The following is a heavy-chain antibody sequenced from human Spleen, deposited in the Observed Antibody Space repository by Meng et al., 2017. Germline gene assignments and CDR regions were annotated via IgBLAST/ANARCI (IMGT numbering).Heavy chain of an antibody. CDR1: GGIFSNYV. CDR2: IDAVFGTT. J-gene: IGHJ4*02. D-gene: IGHD2-2*01. V-gene: IGHV1-69*13. Sequence: SVKVSCKALGGIFSNYVIGWVRQAPGQGLEWMGGIDAVFGTTNYAQKFHNRVTITSDESTSTVYMELTRLTSEDTAVYFCARKAGNCISTTCYSLDYWGQGTLVTVSS. CDR3: ARKAGNCISTTCYSLDY.